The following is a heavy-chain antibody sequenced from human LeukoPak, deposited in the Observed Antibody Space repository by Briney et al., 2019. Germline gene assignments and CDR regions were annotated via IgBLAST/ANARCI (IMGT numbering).Heavy chain of an antibody. CDR1: GFTFSNYA. Sequence: GGSLRLSCAASGFTFSNYAMSWVRQAPGKGLEWVSRISGSGDTTNYADSVKGRFTISRDNSKNTLHLQMNSLRVDDTAIYYCAQEYSSGWYYWGQGTLVTVSA. D-gene: IGHD6-19*01. J-gene: IGHJ4*02. CDR3: AQEYSSGWYY. CDR2: ISGSGDTT. V-gene: IGHV3-23*01.